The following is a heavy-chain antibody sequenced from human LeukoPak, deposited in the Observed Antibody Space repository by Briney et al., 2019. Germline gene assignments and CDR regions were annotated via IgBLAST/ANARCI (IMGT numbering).Heavy chain of an antibody. J-gene: IGHJ4*02. D-gene: IGHD2/OR15-2a*01. Sequence: PGGSLRLSCAASGFTFSSYNMNWVRQAPGKGPEWVSYISSSSSTIYYADSVKGRFTISGDNAKNSLYLQMSSLRAEDTAVYYCARDPRHWYYYNIGGEYWGQGTLVTV. CDR3: ARDPRHWYYYNIGGEY. CDR2: ISSSSSTI. V-gene: IGHV3-48*04. CDR1: GFTFSSYN.